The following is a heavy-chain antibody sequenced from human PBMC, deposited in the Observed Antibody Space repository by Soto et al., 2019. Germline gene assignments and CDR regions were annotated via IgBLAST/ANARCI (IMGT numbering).Heavy chain of an antibody. D-gene: IGHD6-19*01. V-gene: IGHV3-9*01. J-gene: IGHJ3*02. Sequence: ESGGGLVQPGRSLRLSCAASGFTFDDYAMHWVRQAPGKGLEWVSGISWNSGSIGYADSVKGRFTISRDNAKNSLYLQMNSLRAEDTALYYCAKAAVAAAFDIWGQGTMVTVSS. CDR2: ISWNSGSI. CDR3: AKAAVAAAFDI. CDR1: GFTFDDYA.